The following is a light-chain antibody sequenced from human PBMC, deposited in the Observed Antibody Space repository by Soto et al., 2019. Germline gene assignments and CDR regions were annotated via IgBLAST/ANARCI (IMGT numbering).Light chain of an antibody. Sequence: DIQMTQSPSSLSASVGDRVTITCRASQSISSYLNWYQQKPGKAPKLLIYAASSLQSGVPSRFSVSGSGTDFTLTISSLQPEDFATYYCQQSYSTPTTFGPGTKVDIK. V-gene: IGKV1-39*01. J-gene: IGKJ3*01. CDR1: QSISSY. CDR3: QQSYSTPTT. CDR2: AAS.